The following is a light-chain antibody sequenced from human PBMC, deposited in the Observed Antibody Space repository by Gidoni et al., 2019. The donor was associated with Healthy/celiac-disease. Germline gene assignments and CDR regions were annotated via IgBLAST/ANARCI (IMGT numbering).Light chain of an antibody. CDR2: NAS. CDR3: QQYNSYPLT. Sequence: IQVTQSPSTLSASVGDRVTLTCRASQSISSCLAWYQKNPGNAPKLLLYNASSLDSGVPSRFSGSGSGTEFTLSISSLQPDVFATYYCQQYNSYPLTFGGWTQVEIK. J-gene: IGKJ4*01. V-gene: IGKV1-5*03. CDR1: QSISSC.